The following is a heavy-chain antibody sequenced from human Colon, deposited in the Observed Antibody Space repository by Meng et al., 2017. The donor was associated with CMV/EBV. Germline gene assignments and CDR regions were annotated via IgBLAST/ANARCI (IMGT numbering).Heavy chain of an antibody. CDR1: GFSISPYA. J-gene: IGHJ4*02. D-gene: IGHD1-26*01. V-gene: IGHV3-30*01. CDR3: ARDAVVGPTSRSGIGYFDQ. CDR2: ISFGASNK. Sequence: GESLKISCAASGFSISPYAMQWVRQAPGKGLEWVAVISFGASNKRYADSVKGRFAISRDNSKDTLYLEMNSLRTEDTAVYYCARDAVVGPTSRSGIGYFDQWGQGTLVTVSS.